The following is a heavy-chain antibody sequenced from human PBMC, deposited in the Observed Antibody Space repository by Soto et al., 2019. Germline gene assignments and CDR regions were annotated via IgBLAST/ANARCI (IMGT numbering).Heavy chain of an antibody. Sequence: SATLSLTCAPSGHSASSNSYSWGWFRQSPGKGLEWIGTIYSTDSTYSNTSLMSRVTISVDTVKHEFTLRLRSVTDADTAVYYCARLNGYCVRTRRHGYYVMNVWRQGTTDSVSS. J-gene: IGHJ6*02. CDR2: IYSTDST. V-gene: IGHV4-39*01. CDR3: ARLNGYCVRTRRHGYYVMNV. D-gene: IGHD2-2*03. CDR1: GHSASSNSYS.